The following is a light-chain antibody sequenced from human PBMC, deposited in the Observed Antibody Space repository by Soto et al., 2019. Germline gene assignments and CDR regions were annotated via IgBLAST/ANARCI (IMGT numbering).Light chain of an antibody. CDR2: GAS. CDR3: EQYCSAPTT. V-gene: IGKV3-20*01. CDR1: ESVSSSS. Sequence: ELVLRHTHGTLSLSPCDRDPGCVSASESVSSSSLAWYQQKPGQAPRLLMHGASSRATGIPDRFSGSGSGTDFALAISRREPEGSAVYYCEQYCSAPTTFGEGTKVDIK. J-gene: IGKJ1*01.